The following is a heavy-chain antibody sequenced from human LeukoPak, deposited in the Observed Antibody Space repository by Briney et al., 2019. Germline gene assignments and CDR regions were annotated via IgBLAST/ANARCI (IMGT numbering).Heavy chain of an antibody. D-gene: IGHD3-10*01. Sequence: SETLSLTCTVSGDSITSGNWWSWVRQSPGKGLEWIGDIHHTGSTNYNPSLKIRVTLSVDTSKNQFSLKLSSVTAADTAVYYCARLSGSGSYFSSVIYFDYWGQGTLVTVSS. J-gene: IGHJ4*02. V-gene: IGHV4-4*02. CDR1: GDSITSGNW. CDR2: IHHTGST. CDR3: ARLSGSGSYFSSVIYFDY.